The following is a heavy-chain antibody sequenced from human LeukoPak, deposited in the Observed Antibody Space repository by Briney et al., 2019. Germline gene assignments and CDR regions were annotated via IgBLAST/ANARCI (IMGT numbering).Heavy chain of an antibody. CDR2: IHPEGNEK. CDR1: GFTFRNFW. V-gene: IGHV3-7*04. J-gene: IGHJ4*02. CDR3: ARGDAFSGDH. Sequence: PGGSLRLSCAASGFTFRNFWMSWFRQAPGRGLEWVANIHPEGNEKYHVESVKGRFTISRDNAKSSLFLQMNGLRAEDTAVYYCARGDAFSGDHWGQGTLVTVSX.